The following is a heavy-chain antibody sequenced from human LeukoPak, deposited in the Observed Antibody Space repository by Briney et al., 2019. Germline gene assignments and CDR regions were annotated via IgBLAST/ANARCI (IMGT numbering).Heavy chain of an antibody. CDR2: ISSNGGST. CDR1: GFTFRRYA. CDR3: VKDGSGSYYTYYFDY. Sequence: VGSLRLSCSASGFTFRRYAMHWVRQAPGNGLEYVSAISSNGGSTYYADSVKGRFTISRDNSKNTLYLQMSSLRAEDTAVYYCVKDGSGSYYTYYFDYWGQGTLVTVSS. D-gene: IGHD3-10*01. V-gene: IGHV3-64D*06. J-gene: IGHJ4*02.